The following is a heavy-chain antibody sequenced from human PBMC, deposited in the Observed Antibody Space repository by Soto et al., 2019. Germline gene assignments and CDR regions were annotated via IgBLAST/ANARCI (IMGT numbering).Heavy chain of an antibody. J-gene: IGHJ6*02. CDR2: ISSSSSTI. Sequence: PGGSLRLSCAASGFTFSSYSMNWVRQAPGKGLEWVSYISSSSSTIYYADSVKGRFTISRDNAKNSLYLQMNSLRDEDTAVYYCARDSPKPSYGDYRSDIYGMDVWGQGTTVTVSS. CDR1: GFTFSSYS. D-gene: IGHD4-17*01. CDR3: ARDSPKPSYGDYRSDIYGMDV. V-gene: IGHV3-48*02.